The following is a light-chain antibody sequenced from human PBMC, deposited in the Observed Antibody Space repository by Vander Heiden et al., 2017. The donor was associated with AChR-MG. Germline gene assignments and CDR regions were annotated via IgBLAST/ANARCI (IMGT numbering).Light chain of an antibody. J-gene: IGLJ2*01. Sequence: QSALTQPRSVSGSPGQSLTITCTGPSSDVGGYNSSSWYHQTPGKAPKSIIFDVTERPAGVPDRFSGSKADNTASLTISGLQAEDEADYHCCAYAGGYTWLFGGGTKVTV. V-gene: IGLV2-11*01. CDR2: DVT. CDR1: SSDVGGYNS. CDR3: CAYAGGYTWL.